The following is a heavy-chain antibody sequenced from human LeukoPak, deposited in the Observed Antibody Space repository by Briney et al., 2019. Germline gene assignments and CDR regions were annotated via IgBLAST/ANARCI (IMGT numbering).Heavy chain of an antibody. CDR3: AKDHDGSWFDP. CDR1: GFTFSSYG. V-gene: IGHV3-30*18. CDR2: ISYDGSNK. D-gene: IGHD3-22*01. J-gene: IGHJ5*02. Sequence: PGGSLRLSCAASGFTFSSYGMHWVRQAPGKGLEWVAVISYDGSNKYYADSVKGRFTISRDNSKNTLYLQMNSLRAEDTAVYYCAKDHDGSWFDPWGQGTLVTVSS.